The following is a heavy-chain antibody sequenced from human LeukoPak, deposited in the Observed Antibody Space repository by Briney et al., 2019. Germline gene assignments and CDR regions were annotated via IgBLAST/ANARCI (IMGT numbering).Heavy chain of an antibody. D-gene: IGHD2-15*01. CDR1: GFIFSSYA. CDR3: ARGSVGTPPPFDF. CDR2: IWFDGSNK. V-gene: IGHV3-30*19. Sequence: GRSLRLSCAASGFIFSSYAMHWVRQAPGKGPDWVGIIWFDGSNKYYADFVKGRFTISRDNSKNTLSLQMNSLRVEDTAVYYCARGSVGTPPPFDFWGQGTLVTVSS. J-gene: IGHJ4*02.